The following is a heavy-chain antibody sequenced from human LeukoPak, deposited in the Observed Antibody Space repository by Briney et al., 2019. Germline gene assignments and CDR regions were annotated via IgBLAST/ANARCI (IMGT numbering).Heavy chain of an antibody. Sequence: PSETLSLTCTVSGGSISSYYWSWIRQPPGKGLEWIGYIYTSGSTNYNPSLKSRVTISVDTSKNQFSLKLISVTAADTAVYYCAGSSSWYVLDYWGQGTLVTVSS. D-gene: IGHD6-13*01. CDR2: IYTSGST. J-gene: IGHJ4*02. CDR3: AGSSSWYVLDY. CDR1: GGSISSYY. V-gene: IGHV4-4*09.